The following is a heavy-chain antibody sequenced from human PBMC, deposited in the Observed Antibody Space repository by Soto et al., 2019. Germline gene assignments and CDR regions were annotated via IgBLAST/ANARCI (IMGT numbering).Heavy chain of an antibody. CDR1: GGSFSGYY. D-gene: IGHD5-12*01. CDR2: INHSGST. CDR3: ARGRDSGYGLVALDY. J-gene: IGHJ4*02. V-gene: IGHV4-34*01. Sequence: QVQLQQWGAGLLKPSETLSLTCAVYGGSFSGYYWSWIRQPPGKGLEWIGEINHSGSTNYNPSLNSLVTISVDPSKNPLSLTLCSVTAADTAVYSGARGRDSGYGLVALDYWGQGTLVTVSS.